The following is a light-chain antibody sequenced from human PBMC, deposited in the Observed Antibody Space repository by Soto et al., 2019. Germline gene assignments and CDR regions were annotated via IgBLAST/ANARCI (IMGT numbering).Light chain of an antibody. J-gene: IGLJ1*01. Sequence: QSALTQPASVSGSPGQSITISCTGTSSDVGGYNYVSWYQQHPGKAPKLMIYEVSNRPSGVSNRFSGSKSGNTASLTISGLQAEYEADYYCSSYTSSSILVVFGTGTKVTVL. CDR3: SSYTSSSILVV. CDR1: SSDVGGYNY. V-gene: IGLV2-14*01. CDR2: EVS.